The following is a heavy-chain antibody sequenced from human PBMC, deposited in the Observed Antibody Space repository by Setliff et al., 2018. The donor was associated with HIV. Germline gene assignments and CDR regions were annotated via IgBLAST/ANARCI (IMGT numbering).Heavy chain of an antibody. Sequence: LSLTCTVSGGSVSTGNYYWNWIRLPPGKGLEWIGYIFYSGSTNYNPSLKSRVTISVDTSKTQFSLRLNSVTAADTAIYYCTRRGADSYYPRPLDVWGKGTTVTVSS. CDR2: IFYSGST. CDR3: TRRGADSYYPRPLDV. J-gene: IGHJ6*04. D-gene: IGHD3-10*01. V-gene: IGHV4-61*01. CDR1: GGSVSTGNYY.